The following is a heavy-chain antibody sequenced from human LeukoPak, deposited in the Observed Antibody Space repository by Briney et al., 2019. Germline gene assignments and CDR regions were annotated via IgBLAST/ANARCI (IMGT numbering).Heavy chain of an antibody. J-gene: IGHJ4*02. CDR3: AKANWGSGY. CDR1: GFTFSSYA. Sequence: GGSLRLSCAASGFTFSSYAMSWVRQAPGKGLEWVSDISGGGATTFYADSVKGRFTISRDNSKNTLYLQLSSLRAEDTAVYYCAKANWGSGYWGQGTLVTVSS. V-gene: IGHV3-23*01. D-gene: IGHD7-27*01. CDR2: ISGGGATT.